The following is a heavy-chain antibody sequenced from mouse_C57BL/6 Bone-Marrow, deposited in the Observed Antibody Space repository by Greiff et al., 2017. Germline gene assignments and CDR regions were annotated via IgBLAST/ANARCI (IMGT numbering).Heavy chain of an antibody. Sequence: VQLQQSGPVLVKPGASVKMSCKASGYTFTDYYMNWVKQSHGKSLEWIGVINPYNGGTSYNQKFKGKATLTVDKSSSTAYMELNSLTSEDSAVYYCARITTVVTDWYFDVWGTGTTVTVSS. D-gene: IGHD1-1*01. CDR3: ARITTVVTDWYFDV. CDR1: GYTFTDYY. V-gene: IGHV1-19*01. J-gene: IGHJ1*03. CDR2: INPYNGGT.